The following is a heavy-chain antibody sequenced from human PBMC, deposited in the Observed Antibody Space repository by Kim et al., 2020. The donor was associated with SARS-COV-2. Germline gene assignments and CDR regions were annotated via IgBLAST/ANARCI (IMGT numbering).Heavy chain of an antibody. CDR1: GGSISSSSYY. V-gene: IGHV4-39*07. D-gene: IGHD6-19*01. CDR3: ARDAKRIAVAVHHFDY. CDR2: IYYSGST. J-gene: IGHJ4*01. Sequence: SETLSLTCTVSGGSISSSSYYWGWIRQPPGKGLEWVGSIYYSGSTYYNPSLKSRVTISVDTSKNQFSLKLSSVTAADTDVYYCARDAKRIAVAVHHFDY.